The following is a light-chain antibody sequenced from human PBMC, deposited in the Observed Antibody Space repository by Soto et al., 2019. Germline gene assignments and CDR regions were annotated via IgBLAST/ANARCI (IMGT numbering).Light chain of an antibody. CDR1: QSVSSN. J-gene: IGKJ1*01. CDR3: QQYNNGWT. CDR2: GAS. Sequence: EIVMSQSPATLSVCPGERATLSCRASQSVSSNLAWYQQKPGQAPRLLIYGASTRATGIPARFSGSGSGTEFTLTISSLQSEDFAVYYCQQYNNGWTFGQGTKVEIK. V-gene: IGKV3-15*01.